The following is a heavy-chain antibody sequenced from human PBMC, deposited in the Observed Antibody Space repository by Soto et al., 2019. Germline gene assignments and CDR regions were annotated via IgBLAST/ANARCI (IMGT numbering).Heavy chain of an antibody. D-gene: IGHD3-9*01. J-gene: IGHJ6*02. CDR2: IYYSGST. CDR3: ARXSILTGYLNYYYYGVDV. Sequence: PSETLSLTCTVSGGSISSSSYYWGWIRQPPGKGLEWIGSIYYSGSTYYNPSLKSRVTISVDTSKNQFSLKLSSVTAADAAVYYCARXSILTGYLNYYYYGVDVWGQGTTVTVSS. V-gene: IGHV4-39*01. CDR1: GGSISSSSYY.